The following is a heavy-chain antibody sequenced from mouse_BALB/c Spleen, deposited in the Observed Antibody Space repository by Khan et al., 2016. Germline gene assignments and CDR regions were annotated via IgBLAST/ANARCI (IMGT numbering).Heavy chain of an antibody. CDR1: GYTFTDYV. Sequence: QVQLQQPGPELVKPGASVTMSCKASGYTFTDYVISWVKQRIGQGLEWFGEIYPGSGSTYYNEKFKGQATLTADTSSNPAFMQLTSLTPEDSAIYYCARGLGAMDYWGQGTSVTVSS. J-gene: IGHJ4*01. V-gene: IGHV1-77*01. D-gene: IGHD3-3*01. CDR3: ARGLGAMDY. CDR2: IYPGSGST.